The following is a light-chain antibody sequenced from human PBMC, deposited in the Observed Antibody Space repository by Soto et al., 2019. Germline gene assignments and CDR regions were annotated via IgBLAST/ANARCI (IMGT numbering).Light chain of an antibody. CDR3: SSYAGSNNLAV. J-gene: IGLJ1*01. Sequence: QSALTQPPSASGSPGQSVTISCTGTSSDVGGYNYVSWYQHHPGKAPKVMIYEVSKRPSGVPDRFSGSKSGNTASLTVSGLQXEXXXDYXCSSYAGSNNLAVFGTGTKVTVL. V-gene: IGLV2-8*01. CDR2: EVS. CDR1: SSDVGGYNY.